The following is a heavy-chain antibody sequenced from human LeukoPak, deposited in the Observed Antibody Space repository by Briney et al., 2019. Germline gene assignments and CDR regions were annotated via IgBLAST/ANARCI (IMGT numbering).Heavy chain of an antibody. Sequence: SETLSLTCAVYGGSFSGYYWSWIRQPPGKGLEWIGYIYYSGSTNYNPSLKSRVTISVDASKNQFSLKLSSVTAADTAVYYCARVPRGYSYGHNWFDPWGQGTLVTVSS. D-gene: IGHD5-18*01. CDR3: ARVPRGYSYGHNWFDP. CDR1: GGSFSGYY. V-gene: IGHV4-59*01. J-gene: IGHJ5*02. CDR2: IYYSGST.